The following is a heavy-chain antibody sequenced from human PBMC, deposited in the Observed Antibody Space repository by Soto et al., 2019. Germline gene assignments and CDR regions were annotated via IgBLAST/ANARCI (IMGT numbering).Heavy chain of an antibody. V-gene: IGHV4-39*01. Sequence: PSETLSLTCSVFNGSISSSDYSWVWIRQPPGKGLEWIGSLSHGGSTSSNPSLKSRVTISVDTSKNQFSLKLSSVTAADTAVYYCARQVRLGPVAPSFDPWGQGTLVTVSS. CDR1: NGSISSSDYS. J-gene: IGHJ5*02. CDR3: ARQVRLGPVAPSFDP. CDR2: LSHGGST. D-gene: IGHD6-19*01.